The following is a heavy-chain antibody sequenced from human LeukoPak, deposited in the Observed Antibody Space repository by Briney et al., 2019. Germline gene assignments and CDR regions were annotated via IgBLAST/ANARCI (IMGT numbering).Heavy chain of an antibody. Sequence: SETLSLTCTVSGGSISSSSYYWGWIRQPPGKGLEWIGSIYYSGSTYYNPSLKSRVTISVDTSKDQFSLKLSSVTAADTAVYYCAIASGYYYDNSGYYARKINWFDPWGQGTLVTVSS. CDR1: GGSISSSSYY. J-gene: IGHJ5*02. CDR2: IYYSGST. V-gene: IGHV4-39*07. D-gene: IGHD3-22*01. CDR3: AIASGYYYDNSGYYARKINWFDP.